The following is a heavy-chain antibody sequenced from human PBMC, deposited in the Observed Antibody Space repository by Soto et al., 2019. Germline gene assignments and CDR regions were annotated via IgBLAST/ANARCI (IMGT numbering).Heavy chain of an antibody. CDR1: GFTFTRYS. J-gene: IGHJ4*02. Sequence: EVQLVESGGGLVKPGGSLRLSCAASGFTFTRYSMNWVRQAPGKGLEWVSSISSTTNYIYYGDSMKGRFTISRDNAKNSVYLELNSLRAEDTAVYYCARESEDLTSNFDYWGQGPLVTVSS. CDR3: ARESEDLTSNFDY. CDR2: ISSTTNYI. V-gene: IGHV3-21*06.